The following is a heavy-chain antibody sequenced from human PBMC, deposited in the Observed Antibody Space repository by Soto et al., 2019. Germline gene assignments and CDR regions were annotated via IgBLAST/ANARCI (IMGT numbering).Heavy chain of an antibody. CDR2: IYPGDSET. CDR3: ARLGPRGVIHRPLEA. CDR1: GYTLTFYW. Sequence: PGESLKISCKTSGYTLTFYWIAWVRQMPGKGLEWMGIIYPGDSETIYSPSFQGQVTMSVDKSTSTAYLQWDSLKDSDAAIYYCARLGPRGVIHRPLEAWGQGTLVTVSS. V-gene: IGHV5-51*01. D-gene: IGHD3-10*01. J-gene: IGHJ5*02.